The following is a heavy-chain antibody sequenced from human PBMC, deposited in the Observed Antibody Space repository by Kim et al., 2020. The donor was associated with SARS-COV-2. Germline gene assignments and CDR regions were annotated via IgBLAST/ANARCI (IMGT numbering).Heavy chain of an antibody. CDR1: GGTFSSYA. CDR2: IIPIFGTA. J-gene: IGHJ5*02. V-gene: IGHV1-69*06. D-gene: IGHD4-17*01. CDR3: ANGGMTTVVNWFDP. Sequence: SVKVSCKASGGTFSSYAISWVRQAPGQGLEWMGGIIPIFGTANYAQKFQGRVTITADKSMSTAYMELSSLRSEDTAVYYCANGGMTTVVNWFDPWGQGTLVTVSS.